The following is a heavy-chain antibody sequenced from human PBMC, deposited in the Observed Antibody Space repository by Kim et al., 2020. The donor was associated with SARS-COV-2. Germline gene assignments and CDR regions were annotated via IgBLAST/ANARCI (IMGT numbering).Heavy chain of an antibody. Sequence: KTEGGTTDYAAPVKGRFTNSRDDSKNTLYLQMNSLKTEDTAVYYCTTNAYWGQGTLVTVSS. J-gene: IGHJ4*02. V-gene: IGHV3-15*01. CDR2: KTEGGTT. CDR3: TTNAY.